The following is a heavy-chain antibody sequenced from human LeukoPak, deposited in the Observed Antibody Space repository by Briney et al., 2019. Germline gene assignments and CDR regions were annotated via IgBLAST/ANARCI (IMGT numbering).Heavy chain of an antibody. D-gene: IGHD1-26*01. CDR1: GFTFSNYG. J-gene: IGHJ5*01. CDR2: ITGSGDNT. V-gene: IGHV3-23*01. CDR3: AQDKSGGSYS. Sequence: GGSLRLSCAASGFTFSNYGMSWVRQAPGKGLEWVSHITGSGDNTYYADSVKGRFTISRDKSKNTLYLQMNSLRVEDTAVYYCAQDKSGGSYSGGQGTLVIVSS.